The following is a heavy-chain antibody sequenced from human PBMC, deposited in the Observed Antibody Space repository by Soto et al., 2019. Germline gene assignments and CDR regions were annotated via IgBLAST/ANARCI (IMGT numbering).Heavy chain of an antibody. D-gene: IGHD4-17*01. Sequence: QVHLVQSGAEVKKPGASVKVSCKASGYIFSSYAVTWVRQAPGQGLEWVGWNSAYTGDTNYTQNLQDRVTMTTDTSTNTAYMELRDLRYDDTAVYYCARLGTVRTYFDYWGQGTLITVSS. J-gene: IGHJ4*02. CDR3: ARLGTVRTYFDY. V-gene: IGHV1-18*01. CDR1: GYIFSSYA. CDR2: NSAYTGDT.